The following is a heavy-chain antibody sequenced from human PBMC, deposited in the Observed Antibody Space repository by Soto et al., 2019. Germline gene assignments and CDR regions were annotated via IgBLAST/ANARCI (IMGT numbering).Heavy chain of an antibody. V-gene: IGHV4-39*01. CDR3: ARLMVSFYGDYGQGWFDP. Sequence: PSETLSLTCTVSGGSISSSSYYWGWIRQPPGKGLEWIGSIYYSGSTYYNPSLKSRVTISVDTSKNQFSLKLSSVTAADTAVYYCARLMVSFYGDYGQGWFDPWGQGTLVTVSS. CDR2: IYYSGST. J-gene: IGHJ5*02. D-gene: IGHD4-17*01. CDR1: GGSISSSSYY.